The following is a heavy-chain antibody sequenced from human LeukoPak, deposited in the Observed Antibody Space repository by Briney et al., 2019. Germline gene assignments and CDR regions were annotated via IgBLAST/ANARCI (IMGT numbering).Heavy chain of an antibody. CDR2: INHFGT. Sequence: ASETLSLTCAVYGGSFSGFSWTWVRQPPGKGLEWLGEINHFGTTYNPSLKSRITVSTDTSENQFSLKLRSVTAADTAVYYCARGKAPAATWFDPWGQGTLVTVSS. CDR1: GGSFSGFS. J-gene: IGHJ5*02. D-gene: IGHD2-15*01. V-gene: IGHV4-34*01. CDR3: ARGKAPAATWFDP.